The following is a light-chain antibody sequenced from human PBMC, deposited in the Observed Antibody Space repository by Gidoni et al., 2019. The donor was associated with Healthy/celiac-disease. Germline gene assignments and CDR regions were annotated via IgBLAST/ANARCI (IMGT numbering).Light chain of an antibody. J-gene: IGKJ4*01. CDR1: QSVLSSSNNKND. CDR3: QQYYSTPPVT. CDR2: WAS. V-gene: IGKV4-1*01. Sequence: DIVMTQYPNSLAVALGERATINCKSSQSVLSSSNNKNDLAWYQQKPGQPPKLLIYWASTRESGVPDRFSGSGSGTDFTLPICSLQAVDVAVYYCQQYYSTPPVTFGGGTKVEIK.